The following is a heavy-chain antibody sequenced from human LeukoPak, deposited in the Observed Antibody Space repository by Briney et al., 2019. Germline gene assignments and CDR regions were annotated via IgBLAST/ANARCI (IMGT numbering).Heavy chain of an antibody. CDR1: GFCSSSYV. CDR2: ISANGDTT. J-gene: IGHJ4*03. V-gene: IGHV3-23*01. D-gene: IGHD6-19*01. CDR3: AKEGRIAVVTVRYFD. Sequence: GGSLGNSFSASGFCSSSYVMRWDRQAPGKGLEGVSGISANGDTTKYADSVKGRFTISRDNSKNTVYLQMNSLRADDTAVYYCAKEGRIAVVTVRYFD.